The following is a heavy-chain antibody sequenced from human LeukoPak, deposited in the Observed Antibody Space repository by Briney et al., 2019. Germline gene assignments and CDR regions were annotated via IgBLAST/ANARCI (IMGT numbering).Heavy chain of an antibody. D-gene: IGHD3-10*01. CDR1: GGSISSGSYY. CDR2: IYTSGST. Sequence: SQTLSLTCTVSGGSISSGSYYWSWIRQPAGKGLEWIVRIYTSGSTNYNPSLKSRVTISVDTSKNQFSLKLSSVTAADTAVYYCARAAVVLWFGEYNWFDPWGQGTLVTVSS. V-gene: IGHV4-61*02. CDR3: ARAAVVLWFGEYNWFDP. J-gene: IGHJ5*02.